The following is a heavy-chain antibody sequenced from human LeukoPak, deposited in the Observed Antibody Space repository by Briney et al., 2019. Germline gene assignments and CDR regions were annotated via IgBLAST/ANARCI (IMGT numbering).Heavy chain of an antibody. D-gene: IGHD3-3*01. CDR2: IYYSGST. V-gene: IGHV4-31*03. CDR1: GGSISSGSYY. CDR3: ARTAGEWLEDYYYMDV. J-gene: IGHJ6*03. Sequence: SETLSLTCTVSGGSISSGSYYWSWIRQHPGKGLEWIGYIYYSGSTYYNPSLKSRVTISVDTSKNQFSLKLSSVTAADTAVYYCARTAGEWLEDYYYMDVWGKGTTVTVSS.